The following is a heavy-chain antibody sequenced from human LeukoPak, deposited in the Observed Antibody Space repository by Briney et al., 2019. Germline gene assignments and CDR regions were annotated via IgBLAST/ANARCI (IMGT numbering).Heavy chain of an antibody. CDR1: GDRVSSNSAA. CDR2: TYYRSKWYN. J-gene: IGHJ3*02. V-gene: IGHV6-1*01. D-gene: IGHD2-15*01. CDR3: VREVVAGDDAFDI. Sequence: SQTLSLTCAISGDRVSSNSAAWNWIRQSPSRGLEWLGRTYYRSKWYNDYALSVESRITINPDTSKNQFSLQLNSVTPEDTAVYYCVREVVAGDDAFDIWGQGTMVTVSS.